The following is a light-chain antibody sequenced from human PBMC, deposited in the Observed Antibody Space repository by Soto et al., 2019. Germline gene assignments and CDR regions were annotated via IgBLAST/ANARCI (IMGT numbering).Light chain of an antibody. Sequence: DIQMTQSPSTLSASVGDRVTITCRASQSISSWLAWYQQKPVKAPKLLIYKASSLESGVPSRFSGSGSGTEFTLTISSLQPDDFATYYCQQYNGYPYTFGQGTKLEI. CDR1: QSISSW. J-gene: IGKJ2*01. CDR3: QQYNGYPYT. V-gene: IGKV1-5*03. CDR2: KAS.